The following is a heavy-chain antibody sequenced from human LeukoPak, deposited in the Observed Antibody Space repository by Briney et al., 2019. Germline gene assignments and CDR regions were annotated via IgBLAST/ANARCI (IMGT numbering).Heavy chain of an antibody. Sequence: GGSLRLSCAASGFSFSTNGMSWVRQAPGKELEWVSAISGSGTTYYADSVKGRFTISRDDSKYTVSLQMNSLRAEDTAVYHCAKMQGYFDYWGQGTLVAVSS. CDR2: ISGSGTT. CDR3: AKMQGYFDY. J-gene: IGHJ4*02. CDR1: GFSFSTNG. V-gene: IGHV3-23*01.